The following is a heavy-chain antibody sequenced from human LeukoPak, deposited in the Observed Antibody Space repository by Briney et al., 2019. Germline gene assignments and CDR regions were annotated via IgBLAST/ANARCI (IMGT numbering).Heavy chain of an antibody. CDR1: GLPVSRKY. CDR2: IFSGGTI. D-gene: IGHD6-19*01. Sequence: RRGGSESLLCAPSGLPVSRKYMRWARQAPGGGLVWVSVIFSGGTIYYAFSVKGRFTISRDNSKNTVYLQMNSLRADDTAVYYCARVQWGSGWSQSNDYWGQGTLVTVSS. CDR3: ARVQWGSGWSQSNDY. V-gene: IGHV3-53*01. J-gene: IGHJ4*02.